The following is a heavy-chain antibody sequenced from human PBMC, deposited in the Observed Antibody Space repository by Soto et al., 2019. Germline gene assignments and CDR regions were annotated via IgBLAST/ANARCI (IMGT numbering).Heavy chain of an antibody. CDR1: GGSISSYY. J-gene: IGHJ4*02. Sequence: SESLSLTCTVSGGSISSYYWSWIRQPPGKGLEWIGYIYYSGSTNYNPSLKSRVTISVDTSKNQFSLKLSSVTAADTAVYYCARSQYYYDSSGIGTSFDYWGQGTLVTVSS. CDR3: ARSQYYYDSSGIGTSFDY. CDR2: IYYSGST. V-gene: IGHV4-59*01. D-gene: IGHD3-22*01.